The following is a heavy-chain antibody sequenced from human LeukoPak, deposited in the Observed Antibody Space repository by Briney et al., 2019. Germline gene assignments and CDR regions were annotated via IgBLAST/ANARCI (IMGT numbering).Heavy chain of an antibody. CDR3: AWGTAMVADAFDI. D-gene: IGHD5-18*01. CDR2: INPNSGGT. V-gene: IGHV1-2*02. CDR1: GYTFTGYY. J-gene: IGHJ3*02. Sequence: GASVKVSCKASGYTFTGYYMHWVRQAPGQGLEWMGWINPNSGGTNYAQRFQGRVTMTRDTSISTAYMELSRLRSDDTAVYYCAWGTAMVADAFDIWGQGTMVTVSS.